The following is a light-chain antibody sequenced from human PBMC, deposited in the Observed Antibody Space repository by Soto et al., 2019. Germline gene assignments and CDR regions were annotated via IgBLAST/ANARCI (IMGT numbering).Light chain of an antibody. J-gene: IGKJ2*01. Sequence: AIQMTQSPSSLSAPVGARVTITCRASQAIENDLTWYQKKPGKAPNLLIFAASSLQSGGPSRFRGSGTGTDFNLTISSLQPEDLAKYDCLQDYNYPLNFGQGTKLE. CDR2: AAS. CDR1: QAIEND. V-gene: IGKV1-6*01. CDR3: LQDYNYPLN.